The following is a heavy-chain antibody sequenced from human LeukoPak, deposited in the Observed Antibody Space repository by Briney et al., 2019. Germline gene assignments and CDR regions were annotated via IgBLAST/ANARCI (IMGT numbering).Heavy chain of an antibody. D-gene: IGHD1-7*01. CDR1: GFTFSSSA. CDR3: AKEGGTGTRFDY. J-gene: IGHJ4*02. V-gene: IGHV3-23*01. Sequence: GGSLRLSCAASGFTFSSSAMSWVRQAPGKGLYWVSAVSGSGTGTYYADSVKGRFTISRDNSKNTLYLQMNSLRAEDTAVYYCAKEGGTGTRFDYWGQGTLVTVSS. CDR2: VSGSGTGT.